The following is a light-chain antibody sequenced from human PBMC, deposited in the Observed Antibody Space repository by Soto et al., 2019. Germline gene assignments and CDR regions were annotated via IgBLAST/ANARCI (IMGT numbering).Light chain of an antibody. CDR1: QSVSSSY. CDR2: GTS. V-gene: IGKV3-20*01. J-gene: IGKJ1*01. Sequence: EIVLTQSPGTLSLSPGERATLSCRASQSVSSSYLAWYQQKPGRAPRLLIYGTSKRATGIPDRFSGSGSGTDFTLTISRLEPEDFAVYYCQQYDRSPWTFGQGTKVEIK. CDR3: QQYDRSPWT.